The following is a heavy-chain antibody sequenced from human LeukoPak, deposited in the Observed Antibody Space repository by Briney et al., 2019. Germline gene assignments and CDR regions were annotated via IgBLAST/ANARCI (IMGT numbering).Heavy chain of an antibody. D-gene: IGHD3-10*01. V-gene: IGHV3-23*01. CDR1: GFTFSSYA. Sequence: PGGSLRLSCAASGFTFSSYAMSWVRQAPGKGLEWVSAISGSGGSTYYADSVKGRFTISRDNSKNTLYLQMNSLRAEDTAVYYCAKSVLLWFGEFPPFDYWGQGTLVTVSS. J-gene: IGHJ4*02. CDR3: AKSVLLWFGEFPPFDY. CDR2: ISGSGGST.